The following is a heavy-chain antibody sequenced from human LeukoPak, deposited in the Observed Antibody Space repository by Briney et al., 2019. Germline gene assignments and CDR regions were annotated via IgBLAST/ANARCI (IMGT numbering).Heavy chain of an antibody. CDR1: GGSISSYY. CDR2: INHSGST. V-gene: IGHV4-34*01. D-gene: IGHD2-15*01. Sequence: SETLSLTCTVSGGSISSYYWSWIRQPPGKGLEWIGEINHSGSTNYNPFLKSRVTISVDTSKNQFSPKLSSVTAADTAVYYCARGANFYYYGMDVWGQGTTVTVSS. CDR3: ARGANFYYYGMDV. J-gene: IGHJ6*02.